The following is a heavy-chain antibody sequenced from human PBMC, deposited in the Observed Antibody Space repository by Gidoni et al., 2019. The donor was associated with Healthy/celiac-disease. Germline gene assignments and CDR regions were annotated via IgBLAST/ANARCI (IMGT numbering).Heavy chain of an antibody. Sequence: EVQLLESGGGLVQPGGSLRLSCAASGFTFSSHAMSWVRQAPGKGLEWFSAISGSGGSTYYADSVKGRFTISRDNSKNTLYLQMNSLRAEDTAVYYCATGQRAWYSSSWYGFDLDYWGQGTLVTVSS. V-gene: IGHV3-23*01. D-gene: IGHD6-13*01. CDR1: GFTFSSHA. CDR3: ATGQRAWYSSSWYGFDLDY. CDR2: ISGSGGST. J-gene: IGHJ4*02.